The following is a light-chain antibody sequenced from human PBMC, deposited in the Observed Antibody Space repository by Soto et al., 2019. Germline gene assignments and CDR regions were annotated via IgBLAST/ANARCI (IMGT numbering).Light chain of an antibody. J-gene: IGLJ3*02. CDR2: KSN. Sequence: QSVLTQPPSASATPGQRVTITCSGTSSNVGSNTVNWYQQLPGTAPKPLIYKSNQRPSGVPDRFSGSKSGTSASLAISGRQSEDEAEYYCAAWDDSLNGRVFGGGTKLTFL. V-gene: IGLV1-44*01. CDR3: AAWDDSLNGRV. CDR1: SSNVGSNT.